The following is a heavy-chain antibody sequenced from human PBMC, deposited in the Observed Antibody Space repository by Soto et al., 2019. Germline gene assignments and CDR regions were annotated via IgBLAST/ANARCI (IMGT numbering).Heavy chain of an antibody. V-gene: IGHV3-23*01. Sequence: GSLRLSCSASGFPFSSYAMSWVRPTPGKGLEWVSAISGSGGSTYYADSVKGRFTISRDNSKNTLYLQMNSLRAEDTAVSYSAKVVMVVVVAATSYYMDVWGKGTTVTSP. CDR2: ISGSGGST. J-gene: IGHJ6*03. D-gene: IGHD2-15*01. CDR3: AKVVMVVVVAATSYYMDV. CDR1: GFPFSSYA.